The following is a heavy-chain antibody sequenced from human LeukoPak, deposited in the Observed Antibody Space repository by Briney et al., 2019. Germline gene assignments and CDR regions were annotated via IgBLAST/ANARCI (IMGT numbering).Heavy chain of an antibody. V-gene: IGHV3-11*03. CDR3: AFTFYCGGGKFYLDY. D-gene: IGHD2-15*01. J-gene: IGHJ4*02. Sequence: GRFPISRDNANNSLYLQMNRLSAEDTAVYYCAFTFYCGGGKFYLDYWGQGTLVTVSS.